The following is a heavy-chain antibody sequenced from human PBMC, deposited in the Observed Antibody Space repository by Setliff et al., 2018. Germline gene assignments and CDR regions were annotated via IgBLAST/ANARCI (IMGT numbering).Heavy chain of an antibody. J-gene: IGHJ1*01. CDR2: IHYSGST. Sequence: SGPTLVNPTQTLTLTCTFSGFSLNTSGMRVSWIRQPPGKALEWVGYIHYSGSTSYNPSLKSRVTMSVDISKSQFSLKLTSVTPADTAIYYCALSSSWFKDFQHWGQGTLVTVSS. D-gene: IGHD6-13*01. CDR3: ALSSSWFKDFQH. V-gene: IGHV4-61*08. CDR1: GFSLNTSGMR.